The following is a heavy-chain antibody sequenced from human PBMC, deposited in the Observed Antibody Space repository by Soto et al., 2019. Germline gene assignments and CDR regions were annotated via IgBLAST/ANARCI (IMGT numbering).Heavy chain of an antibody. Sequence: EVQLVESGGGLVQPGRSLRLSCAASGFTFDDYAMHWVRQAPGKGLEWVSGISWNSGSIGYADSVKGRFTISRDNAKNSLYLQMNSLRAEDTALYYCAKDRGSSSWHDAFDIWGQGTMVTVSS. V-gene: IGHV3-9*01. D-gene: IGHD6-13*01. CDR3: AKDRGSSSWHDAFDI. CDR2: ISWNSGSI. CDR1: GFTFDDYA. J-gene: IGHJ3*02.